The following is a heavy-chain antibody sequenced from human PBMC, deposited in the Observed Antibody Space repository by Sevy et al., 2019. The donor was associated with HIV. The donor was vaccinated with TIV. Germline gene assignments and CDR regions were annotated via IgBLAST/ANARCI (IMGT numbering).Heavy chain of an antibody. Sequence: SETLSLPCTVSGGSVSSGRYYWSWIRQRPGKGLEWIGYLYDSGRPKYNPSLKSRVTIAVDMSKNPFSLKLTSVTAADTAVYYCARHGAVQLAFGMDVWDQGTRVTVSS. CDR2: LYDSGRP. CDR3: ARHGAVQLAFGMDV. D-gene: IGHD1-1*01. J-gene: IGHJ6*02. CDR1: GGSVSSGRYY. V-gene: IGHV4-61*03.